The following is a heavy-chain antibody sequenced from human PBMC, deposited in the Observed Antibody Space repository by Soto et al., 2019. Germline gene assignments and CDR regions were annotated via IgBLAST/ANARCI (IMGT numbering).Heavy chain of an antibody. CDR1: GGKIIGYC. D-gene: IGHD3-16*01. Sequence: SVPMCVTSTVDGGKIIGYCGSWISKKTGKGLEWIGEINHSGSTNYNPSLKSRVTISVDTSKNQFSLKLSSVTAADTAVYYCARGLTFTSGILYYGMDVRGQGTTVTVSS. CDR2: INHSGST. J-gene: IGHJ6*02. V-gene: IGHV4-34*01. CDR3: ARGLTFTSGILYYGMDV.